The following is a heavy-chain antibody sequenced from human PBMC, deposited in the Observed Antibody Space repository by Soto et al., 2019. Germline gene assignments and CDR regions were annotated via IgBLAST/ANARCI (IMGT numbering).Heavy chain of an antibody. CDR1: GGTFSSYT. Sequence: GASVKVSCKASGGTFSSYTISWVRQAPGQGLEWMGRIIPILGIANYAQKFQGRVTITADKSTSTAYMELSSLRSEDTAVYYCASTDYYDSSGYYPWNFDYWGQGTLVTVSS. D-gene: IGHD3-22*01. CDR2: IIPILGIA. J-gene: IGHJ4*02. V-gene: IGHV1-69*02. CDR3: ASTDYYDSSGYYPWNFDY.